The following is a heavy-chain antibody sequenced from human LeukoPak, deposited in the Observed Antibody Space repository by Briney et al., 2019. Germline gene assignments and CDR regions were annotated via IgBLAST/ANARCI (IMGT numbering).Heavy chain of an antibody. CDR3: ARRGCSRTSWYAFDY. CDR1: GGSFSGYS. Sequence: PSETLSLTCAVYGGSFSGYSWSWIRQPPGKGLEWIGEINHSGSTNYNPSLKSRVTISVDTSKNQFPLKLSSVTAADTAVYYCARRGCSRTSWYAFDYWGRGTLVTVSS. V-gene: IGHV4-34*01. CDR2: INHSGST. D-gene: IGHD2-2*01. J-gene: IGHJ4*02.